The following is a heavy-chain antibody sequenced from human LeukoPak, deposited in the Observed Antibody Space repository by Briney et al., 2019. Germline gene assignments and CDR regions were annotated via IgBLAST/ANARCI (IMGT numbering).Heavy chain of an antibody. D-gene: IGHD3-3*01. V-gene: IGHV5-51*01. Sequence: GESLKTSCQGSGYNFTSYWIAWVRQMPGKGLEWMGIIYPGDSDTRYSPSFQGQVTISADKSISTAYLQWSSLKASDTAMYYCARFGSGDYFDSWGQGTLVTVSS. J-gene: IGHJ4*02. CDR2: IYPGDSDT. CDR3: ARFGSGDYFDS. CDR1: GYNFTSYW.